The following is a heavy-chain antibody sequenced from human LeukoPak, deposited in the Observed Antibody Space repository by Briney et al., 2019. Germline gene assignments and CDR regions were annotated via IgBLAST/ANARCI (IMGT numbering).Heavy chain of an antibody. CDR1: GFTFSSYA. V-gene: IGHV3-64D*06. Sequence: GGSLRLSCAASGFTFSSYAMHWVRQAPGKGLEYVSAISSNGVARYYADSVRGRFTISRDNSKNTLYLQMSSLRVEDTAVYYCVKRSGYNYDYWGQGTLVTVSS. CDR3: VKRSGYNYDY. D-gene: IGHD5-18*01. J-gene: IGHJ4*02. CDR2: ISSNGVAR.